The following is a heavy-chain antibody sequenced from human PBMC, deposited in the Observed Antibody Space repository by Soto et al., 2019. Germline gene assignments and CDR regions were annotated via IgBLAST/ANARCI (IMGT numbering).Heavy chain of an antibody. CDR1: GGSSSRYY. CDR2: IYYTGST. V-gene: IGHV4-59*08. CDR3: ARPKA. Sequence: SETLSLTCSVSGGSSSRYYWSWIRQPPGKGLEWIGYIYYTGSTDYNPSLKSRVTISLDTSKNQFSLKLSSVTAADTAVYYCARPKAWGQGTLVTVSP. J-gene: IGHJ5*02.